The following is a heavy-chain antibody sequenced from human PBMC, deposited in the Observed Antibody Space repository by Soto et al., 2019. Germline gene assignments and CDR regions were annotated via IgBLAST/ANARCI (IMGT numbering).Heavy chain of an antibody. J-gene: IGHJ4*02. CDR3: AKSWFPDGWDNPPVGS. V-gene: IGHV3-23*01. CDR1: GFTFSRYA. D-gene: IGHD6-19*01. Sequence: EMQLLESGGGLVQPGGSLRLSCVVSGFTFSRYAMSWVRQAPGKGLEWISGISFGGGYSTYYAASVKGRATISRDNSRNMLFLQMNGLRADDTAKYYCAKSWFPDGWDNPPVGSWGQGTLVTVSS. CDR2: ISFGGGYST.